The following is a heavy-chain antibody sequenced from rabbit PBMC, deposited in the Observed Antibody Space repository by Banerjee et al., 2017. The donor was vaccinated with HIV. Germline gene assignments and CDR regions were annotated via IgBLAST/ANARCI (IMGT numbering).Heavy chain of an antibody. J-gene: IGHJ6*01. Sequence: QSLEESRGGLVKPGGTLTLTCKASGIDFSSYYYMCWVRQAPGKGLEWIACIYAGSSGSTYYASWAKGRFTVSKTSSTTVTLQMTSLTAADTATYFCARIGSGGYGDGDLWGPGTLVTVS. CDR2: IYAGSSGST. CDR1: GIDFSSYYY. D-gene: IGHD1-1*01. V-gene: IGHV1S40*01. CDR3: ARIGSGGYGDGDL.